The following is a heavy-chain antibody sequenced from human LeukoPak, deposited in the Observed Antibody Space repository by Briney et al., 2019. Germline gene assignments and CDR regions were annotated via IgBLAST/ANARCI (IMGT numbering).Heavy chain of an antibody. J-gene: IGHJ6*04. CDR2: IWYDGSDK. CDR3: AKGVAVAGTPPDV. V-gene: IGHV3-30*02. CDR1: GFTFSSYG. D-gene: IGHD6-19*01. Sequence: GGSLRLSCAASGFTFSSYGMHWVRQAPGKGLEWVAFIWYDGSDKYYADSVKGRFTISRDNSKNTLYLQMNSLRVEDTAVYYCAKGVAVAGTPPDVWGKGTTVTVSS.